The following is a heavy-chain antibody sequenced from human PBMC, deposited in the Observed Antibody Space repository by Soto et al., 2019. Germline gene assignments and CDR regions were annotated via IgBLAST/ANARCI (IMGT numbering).Heavy chain of an antibody. Sequence: QVQLQESGPGLVKPSWTLSLTCAVSGGSISSSNWWSWVRQPPGKGLEWIGEIYHSGNTNYNQSLKRRVTMAGDKSRNQFSLKLSPATDADPAVYYCARRWGEGRVDYWGQGTLVTVSS. CDR1: GGSISSSNW. V-gene: IGHV4-4*02. CDR3: ARRWGEGRVDY. J-gene: IGHJ4*02. CDR2: IYHSGNT. D-gene: IGHD3-10*01.